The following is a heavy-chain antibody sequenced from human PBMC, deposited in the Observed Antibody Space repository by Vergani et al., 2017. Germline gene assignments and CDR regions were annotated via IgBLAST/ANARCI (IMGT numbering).Heavy chain of an antibody. D-gene: IGHD1-1*01. V-gene: IGHV3-7*04. CDR3: ATDWRKGGVFDY. CDR1: GFTFSSYG. J-gene: IGHJ4*02. Sequence: VQLVESGGGVVQPGRSLRLSCAASGFTFSSYGMHWVRQAPGKGLEWVANIKQDGSEKYYVDSVKGRFTISRDNAKNSLYLQMNSLRAEDTAVYYCATDWRKGGVFDYWGQGTLVTVSS. CDR2: IKQDGSEK.